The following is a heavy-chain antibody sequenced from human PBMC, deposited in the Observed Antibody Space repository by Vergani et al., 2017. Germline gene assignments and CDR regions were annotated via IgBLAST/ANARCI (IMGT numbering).Heavy chain of an antibody. Sequence: QVQLQESGPGLVKASQTLSLTCSVSGAYVGSGCYYWTRLRQRPGMGLDWIGYIYYSGNTYYNPTLESRLTTSLDTSDNHLSLKLTSVTAADTAVCYCARQNDYYMDVWGKGATVTVS. CDR1: GAYVGSGCYY. V-gene: IGHV4-31*03. CDR3: ARQNDYYMDV. J-gene: IGHJ6*03. CDR2: IYYSGNT. D-gene: IGHD2/OR15-2a*01.